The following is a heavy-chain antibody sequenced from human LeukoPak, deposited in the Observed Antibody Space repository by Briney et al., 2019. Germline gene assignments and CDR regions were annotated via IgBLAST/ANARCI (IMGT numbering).Heavy chain of an antibody. D-gene: IGHD6-13*01. CDR2: ISGSGGST. CDR1: GFTFSSYA. Sequence: GGSLRLSCAASGFTFSSYAMSWVRQAPGKGLEWVSAISGSGGSTYYADSVKGRFTISRVNSKNTLYPQMNSLRAEDTAVYYCAKVKTAAGIFDYWGQGTLVTVSS. J-gene: IGHJ4*02. V-gene: IGHV3-23*01. CDR3: AKVKTAAGIFDY.